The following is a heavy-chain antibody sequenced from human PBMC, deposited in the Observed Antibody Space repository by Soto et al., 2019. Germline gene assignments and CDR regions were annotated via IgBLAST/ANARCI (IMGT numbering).Heavy chain of an antibody. CDR1: GFTFSSYS. CDR3: ARSLIYYYSGGYLGY. J-gene: IGHJ4*02. D-gene: IGHD3-22*01. Sequence: PGGSLRLSCAASGFTFSSYSMNWVRQAPGKGLEWVSSISSSSSYIYYADSVKGRFTISGDNAKNSLYLQMNSLRAEDTAVYYCARSLIYYYSGGYLGYWGQGTLVTVSS. CDR2: ISSSSSYI. V-gene: IGHV3-21*01.